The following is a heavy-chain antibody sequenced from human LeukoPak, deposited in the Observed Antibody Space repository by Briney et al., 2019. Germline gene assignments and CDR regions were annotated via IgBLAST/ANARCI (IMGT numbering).Heavy chain of an antibody. D-gene: IGHD2-2*01. Sequence: SETLSLTCTVSGGSISSYYWSWIRQPPGKGLEWIGYIYYSGNTNYNPSLRSRVTISVDTSKNQFSLKLSSVTAADTAVYYCARDLGYCSSTSCRYFDYWGQGTLVTVSS. CDR3: ARDLGYCSSTSCRYFDY. J-gene: IGHJ4*02. CDR2: IYYSGNT. V-gene: IGHV4-59*12. CDR1: GGSISSYY.